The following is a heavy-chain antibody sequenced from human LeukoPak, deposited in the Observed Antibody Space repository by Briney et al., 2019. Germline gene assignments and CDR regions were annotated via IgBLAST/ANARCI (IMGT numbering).Heavy chain of an antibody. CDR2: IYYSWST. CDR1: GGSIRSYY. CDR3: ASSTGRALDI. Sequence: SETLSLTRTVSGGSIRSYYWSWIRQPPAKGGEWIGYIYYSWSTNYNPPLKSRVTISVDTSKNQFSLKLSSVTAADTAVYYCASSTGRALDIWGQGTMVTVSS. V-gene: IGHV4-59*08. J-gene: IGHJ3*02.